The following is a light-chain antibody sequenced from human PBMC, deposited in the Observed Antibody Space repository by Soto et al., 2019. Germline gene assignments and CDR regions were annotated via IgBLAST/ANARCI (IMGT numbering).Light chain of an antibody. V-gene: IGKV3-20*01. CDR3: QQYGASPWA. J-gene: IGKJ1*01. CDR2: GAS. CDR1: QSVLGTF. Sequence: EIVLTQSPGTLSLSPGERATLSCRASQSVLGTFLAWYQQLPGQAPRLLIYGASSRAPGIPDRFSGGGSGTDFTLTISRLEPEDFAVYYCQQYGASPWAFCQGTKVESK.